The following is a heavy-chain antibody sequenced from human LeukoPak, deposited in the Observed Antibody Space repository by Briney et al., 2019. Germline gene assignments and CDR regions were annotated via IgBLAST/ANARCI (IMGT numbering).Heavy chain of an antibody. CDR2: IYYSGST. CDR1: GGSISTYH. V-gene: IGHV4-59*08. Sequence: SETLSLTCAVSGGSISTYHWSWIRQPPGKGLEWIGFIYYSGSTNYNPSLQSRVTISMDTSKDQFSLNLNSVTAADTAVYYCARHYYDSSGYWYQDYWGQGTLVTVSS. D-gene: IGHD3-22*01. CDR3: ARHYYDSSGYWYQDY. J-gene: IGHJ4*02.